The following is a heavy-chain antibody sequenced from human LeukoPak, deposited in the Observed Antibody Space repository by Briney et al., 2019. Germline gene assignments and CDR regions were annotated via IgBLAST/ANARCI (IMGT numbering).Heavy chain of an antibody. CDR3: ASPPTLGSIIVER. CDR2: IYPGDSDT. D-gene: IGHD3-22*01. Sequence: GESLKISCKGSGYRFTSYWIGWVRQMPGKGLEWMGIIYPGDSDTRYSPSFQGQVTISADKSISTAYLQWSSLKASDTAMYYCASPPTLGSIIVERWGQGTLVTVSS. V-gene: IGHV5-51*01. CDR1: GYRFTSYW. J-gene: IGHJ4*02.